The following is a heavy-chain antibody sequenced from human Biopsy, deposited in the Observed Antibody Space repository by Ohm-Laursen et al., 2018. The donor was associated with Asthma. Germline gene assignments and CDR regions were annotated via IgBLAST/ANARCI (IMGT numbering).Heavy chain of an antibody. CDR3: TRREYSDSRISPLDL. J-gene: IGHJ3*01. Sequence: SLRLSCSATGFTFSSYSMNWVRQAPGKGLEWVSYISSSSSTIYYADSVKGRFTISRDNAKNSLYLQMNSLRAEDTAVYYCTRREYSDSRISPLDLWGHGTMATVSS. CDR2: ISSSSSTI. D-gene: IGHD3-22*01. CDR1: GFTFSSYS. V-gene: IGHV3-48*04.